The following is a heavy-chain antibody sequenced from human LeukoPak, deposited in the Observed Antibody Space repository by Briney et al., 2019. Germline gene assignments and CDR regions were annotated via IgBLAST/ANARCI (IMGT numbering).Heavy chain of an antibody. J-gene: IGHJ4*02. V-gene: IGHV3-74*01. D-gene: IGHD6-19*01. CDR2: INGDGSIT. CDR3: ARSLGRGWSAPSDY. CDR1: GFTLSNYW. Sequence: GGSLRLSCAASGFTLSNYWMHWVRQAPGKGPVWVSRINGDGSITNYADSVKGRFTVSRDNAKNTLYLQMNSLRVDDTAIYYCARSLGRGWSAPSDYWGQGALVIVSS.